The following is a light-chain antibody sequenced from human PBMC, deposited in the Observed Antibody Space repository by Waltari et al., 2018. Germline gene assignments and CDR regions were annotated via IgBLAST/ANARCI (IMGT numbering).Light chain of an antibody. J-gene: IGLJ2*01. CDR1: REHSAYP. CDR2: IDGGGAH. V-gene: IGLV4-69*01. Sequence: QLAVTQSPSASASLGASVNLTCTLSREHSAYPFAWQHHQPEKGPRFLMKIDGGGAHTKGDGIPDRFSGFSSGAERYLTISSLQYEDEAAYYCQTWDTDTVVFGGGTKLTV. CDR3: QTWDTDTVV.